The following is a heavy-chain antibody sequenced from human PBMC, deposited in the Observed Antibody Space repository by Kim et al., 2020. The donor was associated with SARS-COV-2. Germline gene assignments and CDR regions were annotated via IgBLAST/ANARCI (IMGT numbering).Heavy chain of an antibody. CDR2: IYYSGST. CDR1: GGSISSSSYY. CDR3: ASPARDCSGGSCYSYYFDY. J-gene: IGHJ4*02. Sequence: SETLSLTCTVSGGSISSSSYYWGWIRQPPGKGLEWIGSIYYSGSTYYNPSLKSRVTISVDTSKNQFSLKLSSVTAADTAVYYCASPARDCSGGSCYSYYFDYWGQGTLVTVSS. D-gene: IGHD2-15*01. V-gene: IGHV4-39*07.